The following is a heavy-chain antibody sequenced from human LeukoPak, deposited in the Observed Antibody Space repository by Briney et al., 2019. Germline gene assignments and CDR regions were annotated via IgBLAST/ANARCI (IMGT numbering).Heavy chain of an antibody. Sequence: SETLSLTCTVSGGSISTIPLYWGWIRQPPGKGLEWIGSIFDTGSTYDNPSLKSRVTISVDTSRNQFSLKLTSVTAADTAVYYCARAPSYCSSSSCYVMAFDPWGQGTLVTVSS. V-gene: IGHV4-39*01. CDR2: IFDTGST. J-gene: IGHJ5*02. D-gene: IGHD2-2*01. CDR1: GGSISTIPLY. CDR3: ARAPSYCSSSSCYVMAFDP.